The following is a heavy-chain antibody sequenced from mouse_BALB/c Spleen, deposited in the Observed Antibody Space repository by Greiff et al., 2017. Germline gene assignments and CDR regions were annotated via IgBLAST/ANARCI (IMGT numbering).Heavy chain of an antibody. CDR1: GFTFSSYG. CDR3: ARPHGY. Sequence: EVKLMESGGDLVKPGGSLKLSCAASGFTFSSYGMSWVRQTPDKRLEWVATISSGGSYTYYPDSVKGRFTISRDNAKNTLYLQMSSLKSEDTAMYYCARPHGYWGQGTTLTVSS. J-gene: IGHJ2*01. V-gene: IGHV5-6*01. CDR2: ISSGGSYT.